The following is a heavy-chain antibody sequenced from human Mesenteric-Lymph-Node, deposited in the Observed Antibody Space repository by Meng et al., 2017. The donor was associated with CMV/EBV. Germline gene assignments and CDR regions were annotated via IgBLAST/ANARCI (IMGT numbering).Heavy chain of an antibody. Sequence: GESLKISCAASGFTFSSYTIHWVRQAPGKGLEWVAVISYHGSNKYYTDSLKGRFTISRDNSKNTVYLQMNSLRVEDTAVYYCARAGVPGLIVYPPADVWGQGTTVTVSS. CDR2: ISYHGSNK. D-gene: IGHD2-2*01. J-gene: IGHJ6*02. V-gene: IGHV3-30-3*01. CDR1: GFTFSSYT. CDR3: ARAGVPGLIVYPPADV.